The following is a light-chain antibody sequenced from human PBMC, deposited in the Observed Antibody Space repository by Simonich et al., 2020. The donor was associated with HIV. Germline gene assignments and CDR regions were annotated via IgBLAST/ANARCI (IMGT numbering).Light chain of an antibody. CDR3: QQYNNWPT. Sequence: DIVMTQSPDSLAVSLGERATINCKSTQSILYRSKNKNYLAWYQQKPGQPPKLLIYWASTRESGVPDRFSGSGSGTDFTLTISSMQSEDFAVYYCQQYNNWPTFGGGTKVEIK. CDR1: QSILYRSKNKNY. V-gene: IGKV4-1*01. CDR2: WAS. J-gene: IGKJ4*01.